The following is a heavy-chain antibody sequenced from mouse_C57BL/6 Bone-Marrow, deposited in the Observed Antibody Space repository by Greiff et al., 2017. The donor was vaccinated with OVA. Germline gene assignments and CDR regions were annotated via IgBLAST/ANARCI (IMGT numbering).Heavy chain of an antibody. V-gene: IGHV5-12*01. J-gene: IGHJ2*01. CDR1: GFTFSDYY. CDR3: ARQADGYLDY. D-gene: IGHD2-3*01. CDR2: ISNGGGST. Sequence: EVNLVESGGGLVQPGGSLKLSCAASGFTFSDYYMYWVRQTPEKRLEWVAYISNGGGSTYYPDTVKGRFTISRDNAKNTLYLQMSRLKSEDTAMYYCARQADGYLDYWGQGTTLTVSS.